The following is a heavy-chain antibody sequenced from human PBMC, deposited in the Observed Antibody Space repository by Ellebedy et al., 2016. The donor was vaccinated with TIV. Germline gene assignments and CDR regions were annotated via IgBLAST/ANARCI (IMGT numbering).Heavy chain of an antibody. V-gene: IGHV3-7*01. CDR2: IYQDGSDE. J-gene: IGHJ5*02. CDR1: GFSFRSYW. CDR3: ARRGSYGDYAVQINSWFDR. D-gene: IGHD4-17*01. Sequence: GGSLRLSCAASGFSFRSYWMSWVRQAQGKGLEWVANIYQDGSDEYYVDSLKGRFTISRDNDNKALFLQMNSLRVEDTAVYYCARRGSYGDYAVQINSWFDRWGRGTLVTVSS.